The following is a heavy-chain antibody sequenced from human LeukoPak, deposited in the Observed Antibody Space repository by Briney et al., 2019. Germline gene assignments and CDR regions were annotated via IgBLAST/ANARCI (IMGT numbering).Heavy chain of an antibody. CDR2: INPNSGGT. D-gene: IGHD3-3*01. Sequence: ASVKVSCKASGYTFTSYGISWVRQAPGQGLEWMGWINPNSGGTNYAQKFQGRVTMTRDTSISTAYMELSRLRSDDTAVYYCARVNDFWSGYSYWGQGTLVTVSS. J-gene: IGHJ4*02. CDR3: ARVNDFWSGYSY. V-gene: IGHV1-2*02. CDR1: GYTFTSYG.